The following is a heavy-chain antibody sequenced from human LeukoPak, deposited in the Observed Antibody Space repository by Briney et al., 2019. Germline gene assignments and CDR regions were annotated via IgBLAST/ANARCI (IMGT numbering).Heavy chain of an antibody. CDR3: AILYGDYTSPFDY. Sequence: PGGSLRLSCAASGVIFSDCYMSWIRQAPGKGLEWVSYISSSGTTIYYAESVKGRFTISRDNAKNSLYLQMNSLRAEDTAVYYCAILYGDYTSPFDYWGQGTLVTVSS. J-gene: IGHJ4*02. CDR1: GVIFSDCY. D-gene: IGHD4-17*01. CDR2: ISSSGTTI. V-gene: IGHV3-11*04.